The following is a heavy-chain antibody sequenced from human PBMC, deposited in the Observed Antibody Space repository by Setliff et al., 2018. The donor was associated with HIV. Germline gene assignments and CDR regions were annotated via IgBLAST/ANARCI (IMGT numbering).Heavy chain of an antibody. V-gene: IGHV1-18*04. CDR2: ISTYNDNT. CDR3: ARESGGVVIKGAYYYYMDV. D-gene: IGHD3-3*01. CDR1: GYTFTGYY. Sequence: ASVKVSCKASGYTFTGYYMHWVRQAPGQGLEWMGWISTYNDNTNYAQKLQGRVTMTTETSTSTAYMELRSLRTDDTAVYYCARESGGVVIKGAYYYYMDVWGKGTTVTVSS. J-gene: IGHJ6*03.